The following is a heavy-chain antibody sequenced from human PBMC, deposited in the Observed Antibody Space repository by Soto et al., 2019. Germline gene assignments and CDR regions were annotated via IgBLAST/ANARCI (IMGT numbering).Heavy chain of an antibody. Sequence: VGSLRLSCAASGFTFSTYWMNWVRQAPGKGLEWVANIKQDGSEKYYVDSVEGRFAISRDNAKDSLFLQMNNLRAEDTAVYYCVRDWSTFWGMDVWGQGTTVTVSS. V-gene: IGHV3-7*01. CDR1: GFTFSTYW. CDR3: VRDWSTFWGMDV. J-gene: IGHJ6*02. CDR2: IKQDGSEK.